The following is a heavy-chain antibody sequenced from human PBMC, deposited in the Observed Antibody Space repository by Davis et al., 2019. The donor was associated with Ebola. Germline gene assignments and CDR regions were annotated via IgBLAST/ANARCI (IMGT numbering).Heavy chain of an antibody. D-gene: IGHD5-24*01. CDR2: IGKDGGYK. Sequence: GSLKISCAASGFSISGYAMHWVRQAPGKGLEWVAFIGKDGGYKKYADSVKGRFIISRDNSKNTLYLQMNSLRVEDTAVYYCAKRSLDGYIDYWGQGTLVTVSS. J-gene: IGHJ4*02. CDR3: AKRSLDGYIDY. V-gene: IGHV3-30*02. CDR1: GFSISGYA.